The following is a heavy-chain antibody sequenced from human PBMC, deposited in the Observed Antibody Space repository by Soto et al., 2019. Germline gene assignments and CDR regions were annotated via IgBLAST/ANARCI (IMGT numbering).Heavy chain of an antibody. V-gene: IGHV1-2*02. Sequence: ASVKVSGKASGYTFTSHYIHWVRQAPGQGLEWMGWINPNSGATDSVQNFQGRVTMTRDRSITTAYMELSRLRSDDTAVYFCARGELDVAPFDPWGQGTLVTVSS. CDR2: INPNSGAT. D-gene: IGHD1-26*01. J-gene: IGHJ5*02. CDR1: GYTFTSHY. CDR3: ARGELDVAPFDP.